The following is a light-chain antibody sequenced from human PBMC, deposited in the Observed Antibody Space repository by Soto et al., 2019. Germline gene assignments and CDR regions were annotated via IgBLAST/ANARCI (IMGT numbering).Light chain of an antibody. J-gene: IGKJ5*01. CDR1: QGISSW. CDR3: QQANILPIT. CDR2: AAS. V-gene: IGKV1-12*01. Sequence: DIQMTQSPSSVSASLGDRVTITCRASQGISSWLAWYQQKPGKAPKLLIYAASSLQSGVPSRLSGSGTWTDFTRNISSRQPEDFATYYCQQANILPITFGQGTRLEIK.